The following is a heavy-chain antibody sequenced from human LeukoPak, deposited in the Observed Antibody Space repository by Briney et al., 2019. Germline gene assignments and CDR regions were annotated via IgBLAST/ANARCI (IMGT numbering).Heavy chain of an antibody. D-gene: IGHD3-10*01. CDR2: IDPSDSYT. J-gene: IGHJ4*02. V-gene: IGHV5-10-1*01. CDR3: ARHADYYGSGAEIDY. CDR1: GYSFTSYW. Sequence: PGESLKISCKGSGYSFTSYWISWVRQMPGKGLEWMGRIDPSDSYTNYSPSFQGHVTVSADKSISTAYLQWSSLKATDTAMYYCARHADYYGSGAEIDYWGQGTLVTVSS.